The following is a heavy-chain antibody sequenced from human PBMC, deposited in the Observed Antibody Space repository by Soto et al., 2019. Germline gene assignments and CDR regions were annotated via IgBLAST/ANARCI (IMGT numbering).Heavy chain of an antibody. CDR1: GFTFSNYW. D-gene: IGHD2-21*02. CDR2: IRQDGGDK. Sequence: EVQLVESGGGLVQPGGSLRLSCVASGFTFSNYWMGWVRQAPGKGLEWVANIRQDGGDKRDLDSVKGRFTISRDNAQNSLYLQMNSLRAEDTAVYYCARIDCGGNCYSRSWYFDIWGRGTLFTVSS. V-gene: IGHV3-7*03. CDR3: ARIDCGGNCYSRSWYFDI. J-gene: IGHJ2*01.